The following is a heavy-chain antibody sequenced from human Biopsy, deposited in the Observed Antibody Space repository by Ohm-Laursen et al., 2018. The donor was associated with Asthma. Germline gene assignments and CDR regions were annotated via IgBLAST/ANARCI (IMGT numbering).Heavy chain of an antibody. V-gene: IGHV3-53*01. D-gene: IGHD6-19*01. CDR2: IYSGGTS. CDR3: ARGDSSGWSHYYFDH. CDR1: GFTVSRDH. Sequence: SLRLSCAASGFTVSRDHMFWVRQAPGKGLEWVSVIYSGGTSHTADSVRGRSTISRDFSKNTLHLQMHSLRVEDTAVYYCARGDSSGWSHYYFDHWGQGTLVTVSS. J-gene: IGHJ4*02.